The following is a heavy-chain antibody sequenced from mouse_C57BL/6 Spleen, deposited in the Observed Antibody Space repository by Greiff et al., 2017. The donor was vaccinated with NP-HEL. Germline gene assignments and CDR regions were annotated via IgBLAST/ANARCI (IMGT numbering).Heavy chain of an antibody. V-gene: IGHV2-5*01. Sequence: VQLQQSGPGLVQPSQSLSITCTVSGFSLTSYGVHWVRQSPGKGLEWLGVIWRGGSTDYNAAFMSRLSITKDNSKSQVFFKMNSLQADDTAIYYCAKNGAVVARGYFDVWGTGTTVTVSS. CDR1: GFSLTSYG. D-gene: IGHD1-1*01. CDR2: IWRGGST. J-gene: IGHJ1*03. CDR3: AKNGAVVARGYFDV.